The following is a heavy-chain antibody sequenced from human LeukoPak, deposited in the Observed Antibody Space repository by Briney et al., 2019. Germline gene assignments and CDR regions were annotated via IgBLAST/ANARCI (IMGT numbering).Heavy chain of an antibody. V-gene: IGHV4-34*01. J-gene: IGHJ3*02. Sequence: SETLSLTCAVYGGSFSGYYWSWSRQPPGEGLEWIGEINHIGSTNYNPSLKSRVTISVDTSKNQISLKLSSVTAADTAVYYCARRALYCSSTSCDDAFDIWGQGTMVTVSS. CDR1: GGSFSGYY. CDR2: INHIGST. CDR3: ARRALYCSSTSCDDAFDI. D-gene: IGHD2-2*01.